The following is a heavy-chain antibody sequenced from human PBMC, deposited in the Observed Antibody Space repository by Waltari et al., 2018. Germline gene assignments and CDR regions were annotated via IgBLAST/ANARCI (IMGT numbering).Heavy chain of an antibody. J-gene: IGHJ4*02. CDR1: GGSFSGYY. V-gene: IGHV4-34*01. CDR2: INHSGST. Sequence: QVQLQQWGAGLLKPSETLSLTCAVYGGSFSGYYWSWIRQPPGKGLEWIGEINHSGSTNYNPSLNSRVTKPGDTSKNQFSLKLGSVTAADTAVYYCARAVGVDSSSSGRFDYWGQGTLVTVSS. CDR3: ARAVGVDSSSSGRFDY. D-gene: IGHD6-6*01.